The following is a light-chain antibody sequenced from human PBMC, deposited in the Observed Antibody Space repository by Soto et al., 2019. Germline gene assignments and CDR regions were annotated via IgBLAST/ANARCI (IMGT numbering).Light chain of an antibody. CDR1: QGSSSY. Sequence: AIRMTQSPSSFSASTGDRVTITLRASQGSSSYLAWYQQKPGQATKLLIYAASTLQSAVPSRFSGSGSGTDFTLTVSCLQAEDFATYYCQQYSSYSTVGPGTKVDIK. J-gene: IGKJ3*01. CDR2: AAS. V-gene: IGKV1-8*01. CDR3: QQYSSYST.